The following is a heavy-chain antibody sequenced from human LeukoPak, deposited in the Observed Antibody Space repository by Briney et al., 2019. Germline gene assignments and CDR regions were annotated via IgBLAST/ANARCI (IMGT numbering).Heavy chain of an antibody. V-gene: IGHV4-59*08. D-gene: IGHD5-24*01. Sequence: SETLSLTCTVSGGSISSYYWSWIRQPPGKGLEWIGYIYYSGSTNYNPSLKSRVTISVDTSKNQFSLELSSVTAADTAVYYCARSQEMATIEFGYWGQGTLVTVSS. CDR3: ARSQEMATIEFGY. CDR2: IYYSGST. CDR1: GGSISSYY. J-gene: IGHJ4*02.